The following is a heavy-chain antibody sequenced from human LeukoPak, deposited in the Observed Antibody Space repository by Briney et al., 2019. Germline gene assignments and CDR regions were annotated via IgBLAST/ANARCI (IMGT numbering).Heavy chain of an antibody. CDR3: AKETAAILWGDFDY. Sequence: GGSLRLSCAASGFTFSTYWMHWVRQAPGKGLEWVSAISGSGGSTYYADSVKGRFTISRDNSKNTLYLQMNSLRAEDTAVYYCAKETAAILWGDFDYWGQGTLVTVSS. V-gene: IGHV3-23*01. D-gene: IGHD2-2*02. CDR2: ISGSGGST. J-gene: IGHJ4*02. CDR1: GFTFSTYW.